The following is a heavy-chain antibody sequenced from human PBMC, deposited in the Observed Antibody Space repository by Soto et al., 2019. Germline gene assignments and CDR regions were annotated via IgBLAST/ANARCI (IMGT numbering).Heavy chain of an antibody. Sequence: EVQLVESGGGLVQPGGSLRLSCAASGFTFSDHYMDWVRQAPGKGLEWVGRSRNKANSYSTEYAASVKGRFTISRDESKNTLYLQMNSLKPEDTAVYYCARFSGSYTRGLDYWGQGTLFTVSS. D-gene: IGHD1-26*01. CDR1: GFTFSDHY. J-gene: IGHJ4*02. V-gene: IGHV3-72*01. CDR2: SRNKANSYST. CDR3: ARFSGSYTRGLDY.